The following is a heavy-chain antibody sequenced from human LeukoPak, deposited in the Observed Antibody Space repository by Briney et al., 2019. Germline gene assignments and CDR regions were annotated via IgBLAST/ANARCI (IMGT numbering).Heavy chain of an antibody. V-gene: IGHV3-23*01. D-gene: IGHD5-18*01. Sequence: GGSLRHSCAASGFTFSSYAMSWVRQAPGKGLEWVSAISGSGGSTYYADSVKGRFTISRDNSKNTLYLQMNSLRAEDTAVYYCAKALPVDTAMVTGYFDYWGQGTLVTVSS. J-gene: IGHJ4*02. CDR1: GFTFSSYA. CDR3: AKALPVDTAMVTGYFDY. CDR2: ISGSGGST.